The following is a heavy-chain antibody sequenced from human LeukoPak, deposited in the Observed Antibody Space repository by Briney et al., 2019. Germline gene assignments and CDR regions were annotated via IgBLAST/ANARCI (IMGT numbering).Heavy chain of an antibody. Sequence: SEALSLTCAVFGGSLSGYYWNWIRQPPGKGLEWIGDINPSGSTNYSPSLKSRVTISVDTSKNQFSLKLSSVTAADTAVYYCARGGPYYDILTGYSRYNWFDPWGQGTLVTVSS. V-gene: IGHV4-34*01. CDR2: INPSGST. D-gene: IGHD3-9*01. J-gene: IGHJ5*02. CDR1: GGSLSGYY. CDR3: ARGGPYYDILTGYSRYNWFDP.